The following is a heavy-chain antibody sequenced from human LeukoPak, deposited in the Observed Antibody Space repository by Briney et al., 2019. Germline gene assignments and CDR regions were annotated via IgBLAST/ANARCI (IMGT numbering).Heavy chain of an antibody. J-gene: IGHJ4*02. D-gene: IGHD5-24*01. V-gene: IGHV4-61*02. Sequence: SQTLSLTCTVSGGSISSGSYYWSWIRQPAGKGLEWIGRIYTSGSTNYNPSLKSRVTISVDTSKNQFSLKLSSVTAADTAVYYCAREGLHVDYRGQGTLVTVSS. CDR1: GGSISSGSYY. CDR2: IYTSGST. CDR3: AREGLHVDY.